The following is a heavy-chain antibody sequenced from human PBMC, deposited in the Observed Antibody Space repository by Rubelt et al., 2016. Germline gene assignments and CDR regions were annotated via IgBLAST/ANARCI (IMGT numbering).Heavy chain of an antibody. Sequence: QVQLQESGPGLVKPSETLSLTCTVSGYSIGSAYYCAWIRQSPGKGLEWIGSFHYSGTTYYNPSLKSRVTISVDTSKNQFSLKLNSGTAADTALYYCARGGVSYSDDWGQGTLVTVSS. CDR2: FHYSGTT. D-gene: IGHD2-21*01. CDR3: ARGGVSYSDD. CDR1: GYSIGSAYY. J-gene: IGHJ4*02. V-gene: IGHV4-38-2*02.